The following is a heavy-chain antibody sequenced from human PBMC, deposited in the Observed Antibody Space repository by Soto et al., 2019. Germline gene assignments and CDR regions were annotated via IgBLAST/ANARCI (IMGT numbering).Heavy chain of an antibody. D-gene: IGHD3-22*01. CDR2: IYHSGNT. Sequence: LEILSLTYAVSGGSISSSNWWSWVRQRPGKGLEWIGEIYHSGNTNYNPSLKSRVTISADKSFSTVYLQWSSRKASDTAMYYCARLGYDSSEYPFDYWGQGTLVTGSS. V-gene: IGHV4-4*02. CDR3: ARLGYDSSEYPFDY. CDR1: GGSISSSNW. J-gene: IGHJ4*02.